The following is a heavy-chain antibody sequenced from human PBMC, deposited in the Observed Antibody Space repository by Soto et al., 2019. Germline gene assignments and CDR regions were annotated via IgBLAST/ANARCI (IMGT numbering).Heavy chain of an antibody. CDR3: SRVNNINMRVIVSDS. Sequence: RQRPGQGLEWIGYISYSGSTYYNPSLKSRLTISADTSKNQFALKLSSVTAADTAVYYCSRVNNINMRVIVSDSGGQRTLVTDSS. CDR2: ISYSGST. V-gene: IGHV4-31*02. D-gene: IGHD3-22*01. J-gene: IGHJ4*02.